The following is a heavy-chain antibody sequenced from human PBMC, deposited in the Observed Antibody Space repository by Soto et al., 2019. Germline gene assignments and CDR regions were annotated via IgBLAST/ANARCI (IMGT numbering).Heavy chain of an antibody. CDR3: ARAGEDVNDAFDI. CDR1: GGTFSSDA. V-gene: IGHV1-69*04. D-gene: IGHD3-10*01. CDR2: IIPVFGII. Sequence: QVQLVQSGAEVTKPGSSVKVSCKASGGTFSSDAIAWVRQAPGQGLEWMGRIIPVFGIINYAQEFQGRVTLTADTSTITAYMELSSLRSEDTAVYYCARAGEDVNDAFDIWGQGTMVTVSS. J-gene: IGHJ3*02.